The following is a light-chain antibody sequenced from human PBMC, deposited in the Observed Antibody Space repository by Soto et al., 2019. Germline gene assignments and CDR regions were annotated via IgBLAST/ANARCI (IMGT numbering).Light chain of an antibody. V-gene: IGKV3-20*01. CDR2: GAS. J-gene: IGKJ2*03. CDR3: QQYGRSPYS. CDR1: QSVISGY. Sequence: EIVLTQSPGTLSLSPGYRVTLSCRASQSVISGYFPRYLQQRGQPPRHLIYGASKRASGIPDRFSGSGSGTDFTLTVTRLEPEDSAVYFCQQYGRSPYSFGPGTKLEIK.